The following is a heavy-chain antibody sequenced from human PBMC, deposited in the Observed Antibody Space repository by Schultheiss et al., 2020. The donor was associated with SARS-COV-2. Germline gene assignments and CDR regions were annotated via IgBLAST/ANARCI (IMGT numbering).Heavy chain of an antibody. Sequence: AGSLRLSCAVYGGSFSGHYCNWIRQPPGKGLEWIGEINHSGSTNYNPSLKSRVTISVDTSKNQFSLKLSSVTAADTAVYYCARGGPFEDIVVVPAAIRWFDPWGQGTLVTVSS. V-gene: IGHV4-34*01. CDR3: ARGGPFEDIVVVPAAIRWFDP. J-gene: IGHJ5*02. CDR2: INHSGST. D-gene: IGHD2-2*02. CDR1: GGSFSGHY.